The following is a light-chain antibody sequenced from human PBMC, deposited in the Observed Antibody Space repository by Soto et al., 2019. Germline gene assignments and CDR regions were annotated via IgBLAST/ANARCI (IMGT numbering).Light chain of an antibody. CDR2: DVN. J-gene: IGLJ2*01. CDR3: SSYAPSDVV. Sequence: QSALTQPPSASGSPGQSVTISCTGTPSDVGGSNSVSWYQQHPGKAPNLMIYDVNKRPSGVPDRFSGSKSGNTASLTVSGVQAADEAYYFCSSYAPSDVVFGGGTKLTVL. CDR1: PSDVGGSNS. V-gene: IGLV2-8*01.